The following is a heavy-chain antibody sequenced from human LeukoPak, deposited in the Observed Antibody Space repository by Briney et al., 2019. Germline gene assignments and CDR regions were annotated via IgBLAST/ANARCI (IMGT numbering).Heavy chain of an antibody. V-gene: IGHV4-34*01. Sequence: SETLSLTCAVYGGSFSGYYWSWIRQPPGKGLEWIGEINHSGSTNYNPSLKSRVTIPVDTSKNQFSLKLSSVTAADTAVYYCASLRGLWSSGGWPGYYYYGMDVWGQGTTVTVSS. D-gene: IGHD3-3*01. J-gene: IGHJ6*02. CDR1: GGSFSGYY. CDR3: ASLRGLWSSGGWPGYYYYGMDV. CDR2: INHSGST.